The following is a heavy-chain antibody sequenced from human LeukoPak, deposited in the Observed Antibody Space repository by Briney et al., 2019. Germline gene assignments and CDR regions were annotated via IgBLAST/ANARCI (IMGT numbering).Heavy chain of an antibody. V-gene: IGHV4-4*07. CDR3: ARDRGNYDAFDI. J-gene: IGHJ3*02. Sequence: SETLSLTCTVSGGSISSYYWSWIRQPAGKGLEWIGRIYTSGSTNYNPSLKSRVTMSVDTSKNQLSLKLNSVTAADTAVYYCARDRGNYDAFDIWGQGTMVTVSS. D-gene: IGHD3-10*01. CDR1: GGSISSYY. CDR2: IYTSGST.